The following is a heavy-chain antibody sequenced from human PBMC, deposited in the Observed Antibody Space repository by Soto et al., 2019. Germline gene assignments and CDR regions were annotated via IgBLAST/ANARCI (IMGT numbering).Heavy chain of an antibody. J-gene: IGHJ4*02. V-gene: IGHV3-33*01. Sequence: QVQLEESGGGVVQPGRSLRLSCVASGFTLSNYAMHWVRQAPGKGLEWVAVIWYDGSNTYYADSEKGRFTISRDSSRNTLFLQMNSLRAEDTAVYYCARVPRSSDWDLPIDYWGQGTLVTVSS. D-gene: IGHD6-19*01. CDR2: IWYDGSNT. CDR3: ARVPRSSDWDLPIDY. CDR1: GFTLSNYA.